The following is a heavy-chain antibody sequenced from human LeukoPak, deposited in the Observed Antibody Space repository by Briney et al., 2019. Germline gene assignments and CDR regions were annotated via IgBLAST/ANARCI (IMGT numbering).Heavy chain of an antibody. V-gene: IGHV1-2*02. D-gene: IGHD2-15*01. CDR3: ARDPLGYCSGGSCYGYYYYGMTS. J-gene: IGHJ6*02. CDR1: GYTFTGYY. Sequence: ASVKVSCKASGYTFTGYYMHWVRQAPGQGLEWMGWINPNSGGPNYAQKFQGRVTMTRDTSISTAYMELSRLRSDDTAVYYCARDPLGYCSGGSCYGYYYYGMTSGAKGPRSPSP. CDR2: INPNSGGP.